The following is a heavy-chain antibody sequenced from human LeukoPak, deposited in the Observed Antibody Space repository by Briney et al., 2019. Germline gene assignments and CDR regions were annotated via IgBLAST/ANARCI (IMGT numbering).Heavy chain of an antibody. D-gene: IGHD4-17*01. V-gene: IGHV3-7*01. CDR1: GFTFSGYW. CDR3: ARSNLAGDYGDYRPFDY. J-gene: IGHJ4*02. CDR2: IKQDGSAK. Sequence: GGSLRLSCAATGFTFSGYWMTWVRQAPGKGLEWVANIKQDGSAKSYVDFVKGRFTIFRDNAKNSLYLQMNSLRAEDTAVYYCARSNLAGDYGDYRPFDYWGQGTLVTVSS.